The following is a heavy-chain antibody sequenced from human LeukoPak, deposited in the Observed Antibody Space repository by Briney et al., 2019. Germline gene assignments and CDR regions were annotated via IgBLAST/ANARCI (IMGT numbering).Heavy chain of an antibody. J-gene: IGHJ4*02. CDR2: ISGSGVIGTST. V-gene: IGHV3-23*01. Sequence: GGSLRLSCAASGFTFSSYSMTWVRQAPGKGLERVSGISGSGVIGTSTYYADSVKGRFTISRDNSKNTLYLQMNSLRAEDTAVYYCAKVPRIYSYGFVRNYWGQGTLVTVSS. CDR1: GFTFSSYS. CDR3: AKVPRIYSYGFVRNY. D-gene: IGHD5-18*01.